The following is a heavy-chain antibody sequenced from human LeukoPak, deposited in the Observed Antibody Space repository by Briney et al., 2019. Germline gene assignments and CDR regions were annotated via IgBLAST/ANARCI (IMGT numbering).Heavy chain of an antibody. J-gene: IGHJ4*02. V-gene: IGHV3-21*01. CDR1: GFSLSSFT. Sequence: GGSLRLSCAASGFSLSSFTMNWVRQAPGKGLEWVSSISSSSSYIYYADSVKGRFTISRDNAKKSLYLQMNSLRVEDTAVYYCARRIVGPTSGGDYWGQGTPVTVSS. D-gene: IGHD1-26*01. CDR2: ISSSSSYI. CDR3: ARRIVGPTSGGDY.